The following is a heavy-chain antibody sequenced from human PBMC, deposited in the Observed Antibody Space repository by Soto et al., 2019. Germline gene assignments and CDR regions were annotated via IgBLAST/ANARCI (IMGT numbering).Heavy chain of an antibody. Sequence: QVQLQQWGAGLLKPSETLSLTCAVYGGSFSGYYWSWIRQPPGKGLEWIGEINHSGSTNYNPSLKRRVTISVDTAKSQFSLKLSSVPAADTAAYYCARKYSGYDPCDYWGQGTLVTVSS. CDR3: ARKYSGYDPCDY. D-gene: IGHD5-12*01. V-gene: IGHV4-34*01. CDR1: GGSFSGYY. CDR2: INHSGST. J-gene: IGHJ4*02.